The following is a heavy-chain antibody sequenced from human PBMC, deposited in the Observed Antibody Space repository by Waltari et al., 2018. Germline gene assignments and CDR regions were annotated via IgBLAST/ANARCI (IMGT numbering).Heavy chain of an antibody. D-gene: IGHD2-8*01. V-gene: IGHV1-8*02. CDR3: ATGGAYGLYYFDY. CDR1: GYTFTSYD. CDR2: MNPNSGNT. J-gene: IGHJ4*02. Sequence: QVQLVQSGAEVKKPGASVKVSCKASGYTFTSYDINWVRQATGQGLEWMGWMNPNSGNTGYAQKFQGRVTITADTSTDTAYMELSSLRSEDTAVYYCATGGAYGLYYFDYWGQGTLVTVSS.